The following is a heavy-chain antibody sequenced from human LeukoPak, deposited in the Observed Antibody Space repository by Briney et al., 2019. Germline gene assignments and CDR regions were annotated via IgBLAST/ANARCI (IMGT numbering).Heavy chain of an antibody. CDR2: ISASGDTI. J-gene: IGHJ4*02. Sequence: RGSLRLSCAASGFTFRNYYMTWIRQAPGKGLEWVSYISASGDTIYYGDSVRGRFTISRDNAKNSLYLDINTLKAEDTAVYYCARDPSWEILSYFDYWGQGTLVTVSS. D-gene: IGHD1-26*01. CDR3: ARDPSWEILSYFDY. CDR1: GFTFRNYY. V-gene: IGHV3-11*04.